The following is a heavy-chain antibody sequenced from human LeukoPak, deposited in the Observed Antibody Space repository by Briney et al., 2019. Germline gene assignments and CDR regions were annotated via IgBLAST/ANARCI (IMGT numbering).Heavy chain of an antibody. J-gene: IGHJ4*02. V-gene: IGHV3-74*01. Sequence: QSGGSLRLSCAASGFTFSRYWMHWVRQAPGKGLVWASCIKSDGSSTSIADSAKGRFTISRDNAKNTVYLQMNSLRAEDTAVYYCVRDNRSYNFDYWGQGTLVTVSS. D-gene: IGHD1-26*01. CDR2: IKSDGSST. CDR3: VRDNRSYNFDY. CDR1: GFTFSRYW.